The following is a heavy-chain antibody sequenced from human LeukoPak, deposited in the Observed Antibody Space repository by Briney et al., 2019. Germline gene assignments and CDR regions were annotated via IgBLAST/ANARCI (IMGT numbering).Heavy chain of an antibody. CDR2: IRTTAEGAKYA. CDR3: ATDQRYAFDY. Sequence: GGSLRLSCATSGFSFTDYPMNWVRQAPGKGLEWISNIRTTAEGAKYAYYADSVRGRVTISRDDGKNTLYLHMNSLRDDDTAVYYCATDQRYAFDYWGQGILVTVSS. V-gene: IGHV3-48*02. D-gene: IGHD3-9*01. J-gene: IGHJ4*02. CDR1: GFSFTDYP.